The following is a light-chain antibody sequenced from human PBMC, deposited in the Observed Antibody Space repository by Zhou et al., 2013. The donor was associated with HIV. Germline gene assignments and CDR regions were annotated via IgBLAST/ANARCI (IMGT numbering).Light chain of an antibody. J-gene: IGKJ4*01. V-gene: IGKV1-39*01. CDR2: GAD. CDR1: QSISRY. CDR3: HQYYTLPLT. Sequence: DIQLTQSPSSLSASVGDRVTITCRASQSISRYLNWYQQRPGKAPKVLIYGADSLQSGVPSRFSGSGSGTNFTFFISCLQSEDFAIYFCHQYYTLPLTFGGGTMV.